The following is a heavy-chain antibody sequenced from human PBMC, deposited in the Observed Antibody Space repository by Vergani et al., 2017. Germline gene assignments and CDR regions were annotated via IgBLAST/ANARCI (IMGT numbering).Heavy chain of an antibody. Sequence: QVQLVQSGAEVKKPGSSVKVSCKASGGTFSSYAISWVRQAPGQGLEWMGGIIPIFGTANSAQKFQGRVTITADESTSTAYMGLSSLRSEDTAVYYCASRDITIFGVVIIRGYYYYGMDVWGQGTTVTVAS. V-gene: IGHV1-69*01. CDR1: GGTFSSYA. J-gene: IGHJ6*02. D-gene: IGHD3-3*01. CDR3: ASRDITIFGVVIIRGYYYYGMDV. CDR2: IIPIFGTA.